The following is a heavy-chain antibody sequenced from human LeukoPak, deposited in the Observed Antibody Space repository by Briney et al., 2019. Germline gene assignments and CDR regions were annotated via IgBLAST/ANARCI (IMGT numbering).Heavy chain of an antibody. CDR2: TNPSSGGT. CDR3: ASIGDYDRSGYLSAFDY. J-gene: IGHJ4*02. D-gene: IGHD3-22*01. V-gene: IGHV1-2*02. CDR1: GYTLTDYY. Sequence: ASVTVSCKASGYTLTDYYIHWLRQAPAQGLEWVGWTNPSSGGTNYAQKSQGRGTITRDTSISTAYMELSRLRSDDPAVYYCASIGDYDRSGYLSAFDYWGQGNLVTVSP.